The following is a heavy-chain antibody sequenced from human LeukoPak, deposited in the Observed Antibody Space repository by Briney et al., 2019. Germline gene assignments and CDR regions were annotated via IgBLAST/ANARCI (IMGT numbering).Heavy chain of an antibody. CDR2: ISSSSSYI. CDR1: GFTFSSYS. D-gene: IGHD6-13*01. Sequence: KTGGSLRLSCAASGFTFSSYSMNWVRQAPGKGLEWVSSISSSSSYIYYADSVKGRSTISRDNAKNSLYLQMNSLRAEDTAVYYCARVEEQQLVLDYWGQGTLVTVSS. V-gene: IGHV3-21*01. CDR3: ARVEEQQLVLDY. J-gene: IGHJ4*02.